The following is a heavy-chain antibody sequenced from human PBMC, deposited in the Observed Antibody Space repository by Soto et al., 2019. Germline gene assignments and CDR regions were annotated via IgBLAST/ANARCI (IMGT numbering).Heavy chain of an antibody. Sequence: ELQLVESGGGLVQPGESLRLSCAASGFSVSINYVNWVRQAPGKGLEWVSVIYSGGTTHYADSVKGRFTISRDTSKNTLYLQMNSLRVEDTSVYYCAGDSTDGDFVDAFDVWGQGTMVTVSS. V-gene: IGHV3-66*01. CDR2: IYSGGTT. CDR1: GFSVSINY. D-gene: IGHD4-17*01. CDR3: AGDSTDGDFVDAFDV. J-gene: IGHJ3*01.